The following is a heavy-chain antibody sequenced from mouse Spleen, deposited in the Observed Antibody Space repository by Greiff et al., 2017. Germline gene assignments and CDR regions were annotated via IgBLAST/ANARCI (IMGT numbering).Heavy chain of an antibody. J-gene: IGHJ3*01. V-gene: IGHV1-39*01. D-gene: IGHD2-12*01. CDR2: INPNYGTT. CDR1: GYSFTDYN. Sequence: EVQLQQSGPELVKPGASVKISCKASGYSFTDYNMNWVKQSNGKSLEWIGVINPNYGTTSYNQKFKGKATLTVDQSSSTAYMQLNSLTSEDSAVYYCARESYYSYDGAWFAYWGQGTLVTVSA. CDR3: ARESYYSYDGAWFAY.